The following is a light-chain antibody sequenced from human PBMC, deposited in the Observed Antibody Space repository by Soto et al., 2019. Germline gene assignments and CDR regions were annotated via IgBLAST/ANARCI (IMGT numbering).Light chain of an antibody. CDR2: GAS. J-gene: IGKJ1*01. Sequence: EIVMTQSPATLSVSPGEKAALCCRASQSVTSYLAWYQQTPGQAPRLLIQGASARATDVPARFSGSGSGTEFTLTISSLQSEDFVVYYCQQYSNWPWTFGQGTKVEI. CDR3: QQYSNWPWT. CDR1: QSVTSY. V-gene: IGKV3-15*01.